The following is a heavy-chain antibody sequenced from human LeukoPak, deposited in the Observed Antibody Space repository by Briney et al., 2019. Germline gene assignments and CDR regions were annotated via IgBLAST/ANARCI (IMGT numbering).Heavy chain of an antibody. CDR3: ARGFWTGVEY. Sequence: PGGSLRLSCAASGFTFSTYWMHWVRHAPGVGLVWVSRIKSDGSDTSYADSVKGRFTISRDNAKNTLYLQMNSLRAEDTAVYYCARGFWTGVEYWGQGALVTVSS. CDR1: GFTFSTYW. D-gene: IGHD3/OR15-3a*01. V-gene: IGHV3-74*01. CDR2: IKSDGSDT. J-gene: IGHJ4*02.